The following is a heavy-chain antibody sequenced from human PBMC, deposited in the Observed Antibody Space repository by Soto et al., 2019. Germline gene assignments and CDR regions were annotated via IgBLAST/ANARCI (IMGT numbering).Heavy chain of an antibody. V-gene: IGHV3-30*18. CDR1: GFTLSSYG. CDR2: ISYDGSNK. CDR3: AKAHLSTEFDY. J-gene: IGHJ4*02. Sequence: VQLVESGGGLVQPGGSLRLSCAASGFTLSSYGMHWVRQAPGKGLEWVAVISYDGSNKYYADSVKGRFTISRDNSKNTLYLQMNSLRAEDTAVYYCAKAHLSTEFDYWGQGTLVTVSS.